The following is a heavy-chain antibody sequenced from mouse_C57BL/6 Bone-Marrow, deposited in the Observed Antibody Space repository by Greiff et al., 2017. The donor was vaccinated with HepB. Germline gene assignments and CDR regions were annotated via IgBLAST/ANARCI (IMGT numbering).Heavy chain of an antibody. CDR1: GYTFTDYY. CDR3: ARYPYYYAMDY. CDR2: IYPGSGNT. J-gene: IGHJ4*01. V-gene: IGHV1-76*01. Sequence: VQLQQSGAELVRPGASVKLSCKASGYTFTDYYINWVKQRPGQGLEWIARIYPGSGNTYYNEKFKGKATLTAEKSSSTAYMQLSSLTSEDSAVYFCARYPYYYAMDYWGQGTSVTVSS.